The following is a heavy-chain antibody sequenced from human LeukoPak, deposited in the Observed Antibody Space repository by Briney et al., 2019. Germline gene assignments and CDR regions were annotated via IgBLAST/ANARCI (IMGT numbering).Heavy chain of an antibody. Sequence: PSETLSLTCTVSGGSISSYYWSWIRQPPGKGLEWIGYIYYSGSTNYNPSLKSRVTISVDTSKNQFSLKLSSVTAADTAVYYCASYGDYVGSDYWGQGTLVTVSS. CDR3: ASYGDYVGSDY. D-gene: IGHD4-17*01. CDR1: GGSISSYY. CDR2: IYYSGST. J-gene: IGHJ4*02. V-gene: IGHV4-59*08.